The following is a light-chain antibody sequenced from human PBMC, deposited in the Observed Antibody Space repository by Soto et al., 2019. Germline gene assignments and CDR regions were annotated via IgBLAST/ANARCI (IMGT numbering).Light chain of an antibody. CDR2: DVT. Sequence: QSALTQPPSASGSPGQSVTISCTGTSSDVGTYNYVSWYQQHPGRAPKLILYDVTKRPSGVPDRFSASKSGNTASLTVSGLRTEDEADYYCSSYAGSSYVFGTGIKLTVL. J-gene: IGLJ1*01. V-gene: IGLV2-8*01. CDR3: SSYAGSSYV. CDR1: SSDVGTYNY.